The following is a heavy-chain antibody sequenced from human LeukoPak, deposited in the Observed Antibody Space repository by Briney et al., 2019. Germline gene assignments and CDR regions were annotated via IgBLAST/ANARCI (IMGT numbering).Heavy chain of an antibody. CDR3: VRDTSSNWFDP. CDR2: VKHDGSEK. D-gene: IGHD2-2*01. V-gene: IGHV3-7*04. Sequence: GGSLRLSCAASGFTVSNNYMSWVRHAPGKGLEWVANVKHDGSEKYYVDSVKGRFTISRDNAKNSLLLQMNSLRVEDTAVYHCVRDTSSNWFDPWGQGTLVTVSS. CDR1: GFTVSNNY. J-gene: IGHJ5*02.